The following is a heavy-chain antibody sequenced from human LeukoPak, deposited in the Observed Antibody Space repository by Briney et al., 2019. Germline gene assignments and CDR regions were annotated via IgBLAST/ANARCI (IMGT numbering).Heavy chain of an antibody. CDR2: IIPIFGTA. D-gene: IGHD6-13*01. Sequence: SVKVSCKASGGTFSSYAISWVRQAPGQGLEWMGGIIPIFGTANYAQKFQGRVTITTDESTSTAYMELSSLRSEDTAVYYCGRDSSWYVVESESGEYYYYGMDVWGQGTTVTVSS. CDR1: GGTFSSYA. V-gene: IGHV1-69*05. CDR3: GRDSSWYVVESESGEYYYYGMDV. J-gene: IGHJ6*02.